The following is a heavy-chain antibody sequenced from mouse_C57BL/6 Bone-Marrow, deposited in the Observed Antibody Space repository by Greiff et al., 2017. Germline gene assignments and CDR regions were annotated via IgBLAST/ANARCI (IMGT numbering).Heavy chain of an antibody. Sequence: VKLMESGAELVRPGASVKLSCKASGYTFTDYYINWVKQRPGQGLEWIARIYPGSGNTYYNEKFKGKATLTAEKSSSTAYMQLSSLTSEDSAVYFCARWIFYYYLGYFDVWGTGTTVTVSS. CDR1: GYTFTDYY. V-gene: IGHV1-76*01. CDR3: ARWIFYYYLGYFDV. CDR2: IYPGSGNT. D-gene: IGHD1-1*01. J-gene: IGHJ1*03.